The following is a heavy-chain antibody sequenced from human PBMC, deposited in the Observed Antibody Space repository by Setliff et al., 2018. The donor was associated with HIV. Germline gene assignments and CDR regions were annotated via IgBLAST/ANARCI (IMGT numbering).Heavy chain of an antibody. CDR3: ARQPPLSALQVWFGDY. D-gene: IGHD3-10*01. J-gene: IGHJ4*02. CDR1: GFSISTGHY. Sequence: SETLSLTCTVSGFSISTGHYWGWVRQSPGKGLEWIGSVYHSGSTYYAASLKSRVTISVDTSKNQFYLKLTSVTAADTAVYYCARQPPLSALQVWFGDYWGQGILVTVSS. V-gene: IGHV4-38-2*02. CDR2: VYHSGST.